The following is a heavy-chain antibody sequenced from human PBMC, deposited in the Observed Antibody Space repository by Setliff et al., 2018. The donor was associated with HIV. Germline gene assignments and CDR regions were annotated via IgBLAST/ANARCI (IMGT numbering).Heavy chain of an antibody. CDR2: IYYSGTT. CDR1: GDSFSSASYY. V-gene: IGHV4-61*01. CDR3: ARDKKGYSHGYFDS. J-gene: IGHJ4*02. Sequence: PSETLSLTCTVSGDSFSSASYYWSWIRQPPGKGLEWIGYIYYSGTTKYNPSLKSRVTISADPSKNHFSLRLSSVTAADTAVYYCARDKKGYSHGYFDSWGQGTLVTVSS. D-gene: IGHD5-18*01.